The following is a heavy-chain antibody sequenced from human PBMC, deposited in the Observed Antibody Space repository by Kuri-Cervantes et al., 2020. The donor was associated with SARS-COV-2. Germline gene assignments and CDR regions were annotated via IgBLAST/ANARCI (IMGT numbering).Heavy chain of an antibody. J-gene: IGHJ4*02. D-gene: IGHD2-2*02. V-gene: IGHV4-38-2*02. CDR2: IYYSGST. Sequence: GSLRLSCTVSGYSISSGYHWGWIRQPPGKGLEWIGSIYYSGSTNYNPSLKSRVTISVDTSKNQFSLKLSSVTAADTAVYYCAGGEYQLLYAYSYGSIDYWGQGTLVTVSS. CDR1: GYSISSGYH. CDR3: AGGEYQLLYAYSYGSIDY.